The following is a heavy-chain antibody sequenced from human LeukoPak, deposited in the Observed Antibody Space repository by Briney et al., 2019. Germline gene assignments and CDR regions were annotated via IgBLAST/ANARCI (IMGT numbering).Heavy chain of an antibody. V-gene: IGHV3-15*07. Sequence: NSGGSLRLSCAASGFTFTNAWMHWVRRAPGKGLVWVGRIKTKSEGGTKDYAAPVRGRFTISRDDSENTLYLQMNSLRAEDTAVYYCARVGYSSEFDYWGQGTLVTVSS. CDR2: IKTKSEGGTK. CDR1: GFTFTNAW. CDR3: ARVGYSSEFDY. J-gene: IGHJ4*02. D-gene: IGHD2-15*01.